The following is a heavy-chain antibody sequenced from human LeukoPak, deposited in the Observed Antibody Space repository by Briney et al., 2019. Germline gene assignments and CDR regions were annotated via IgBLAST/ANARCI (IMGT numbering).Heavy chain of an antibody. V-gene: IGHV4-59*01. J-gene: IGHJ4*02. CDR1: GFSISSYY. CDR2: INYSGST. CDR3: AREGIAVAPFFDY. D-gene: IGHD6-19*01. Sequence: SETLSLTCTASGFSISSYYWSWVRQPPGKGLEWVGYINYSGSTNYNPSLKSRVTISVDTSKNQFSLKLSYVTAADTAVYYCAREGIAVAPFFDYWGQGTLVTVSS.